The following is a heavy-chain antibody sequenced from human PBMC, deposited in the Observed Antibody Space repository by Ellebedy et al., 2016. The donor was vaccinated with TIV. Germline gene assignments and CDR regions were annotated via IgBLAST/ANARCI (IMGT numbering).Heavy chain of an antibody. D-gene: IGHD1-1*01. CDR1: GFSYNGNRVA. J-gene: IGHJ5*01. V-gene: IGHV2-5*02. Sequence: SGPTLVKPTQTLTLTCTFSGFSYNGNRVAVAWIRQPPGKALEWLALVYWAGDKHYSPSLKSRLTITKDTSKNQVVLTMTDMEPADTATYYCAHRRAPERGVWFDSWGQGSLVTVSS. CDR2: VYWAGDK. CDR3: AHRRAPERGVWFDS.